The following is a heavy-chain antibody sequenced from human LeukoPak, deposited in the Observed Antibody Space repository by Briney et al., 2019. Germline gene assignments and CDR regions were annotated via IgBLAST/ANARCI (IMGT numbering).Heavy chain of an antibody. CDR2: INTNTGNP. CDR3: ARVGSSSWGHYYYYMDV. D-gene: IGHD6-6*01. V-gene: IGHV7-4-1*02. CDR1: GYTFTSYA. J-gene: IGHJ6*03. Sequence: ASVKVSCKASGYTFTSYAMNWVRQAPGQGLEWMGWINTNTGNPTYAQGFTGRFVFSLDTSVSTAYLQISSLKAEDTAVYYCARVGSSSWGHYYYYMDVWGKGTTVTVSS.